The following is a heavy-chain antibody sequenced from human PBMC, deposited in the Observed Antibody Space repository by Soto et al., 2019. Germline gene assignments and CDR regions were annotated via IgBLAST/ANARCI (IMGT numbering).Heavy chain of an antibody. Sequence: VGSLRLSCVASGFTFSNYYMHWVRQVPGKGLVWVSRINDDGSSTHYADSVKCRFTISRDNAKNTLYLQMNSLRAEDTAVYYCARDKSGPADYWGQGTLVTVSS. V-gene: IGHV3-74*01. CDR3: ARDKSGPADY. CDR1: GFTFSNYY. J-gene: IGHJ4*02. D-gene: IGHD5-12*01. CDR2: INDDGSST.